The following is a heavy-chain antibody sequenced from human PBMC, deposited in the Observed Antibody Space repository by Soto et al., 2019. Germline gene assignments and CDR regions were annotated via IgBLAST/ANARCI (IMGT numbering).Heavy chain of an antibody. D-gene: IGHD1-1*01. J-gene: IGHJ3*02. CDR2: VHYSGNT. CDR1: DGSISSFF. CDR3: ARMNQLAPKRNAFDI. V-gene: IGHV4-59*01. Sequence: SETLSLTCTVSDGSISSFFWTWTRQSPGKGLQWLGYVHYSGNTNYNPSLKSRVTMSVDTSKNQFSLRLTSVTAADTAVYYCARMNQLAPKRNAFDIWGQGTMVTVSS.